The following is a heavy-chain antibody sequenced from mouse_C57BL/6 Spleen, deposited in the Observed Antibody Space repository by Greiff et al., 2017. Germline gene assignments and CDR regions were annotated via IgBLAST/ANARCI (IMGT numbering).Heavy chain of an antibody. V-gene: IGHV1-81*01. CDR3: ARGGTTVAEAGYFDV. D-gene: IGHD1-1*01. J-gene: IGHJ1*03. CDR1: GYTFTSYG. CDR2: IYPRSGNT. Sequence: QVQLQQSGAELARPGASVKLSCKASGYTFTSYGISWVKQRTGQGLEWIGEIYPRSGNTYYNEKFKGKATLTGDKSSSTAYMELRSLTSEDSAVYFCARGGTTVAEAGYFDVWGTGTTVTVSS.